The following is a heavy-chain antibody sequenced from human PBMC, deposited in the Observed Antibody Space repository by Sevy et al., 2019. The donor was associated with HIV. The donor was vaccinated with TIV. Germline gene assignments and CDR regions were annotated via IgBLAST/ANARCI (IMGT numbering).Heavy chain of an antibody. V-gene: IGHV5-51*01. J-gene: IGHJ3*02. CDR3: ARRCSGDYWSGYQRSDAFDI. D-gene: IGHD3-3*01. Sequence: GESLKISCKGSGYSFTSYWIGWVRQMPGKGLEWMGIIYPGDSDTRYSPSFQGQVNISADKSISNAYLQWSSLKASDTAMYYCARRCSGDYWSGYQRSDAFDIWGQGTMVTVSS. CDR2: IYPGDSDT. CDR1: GYSFTSYW.